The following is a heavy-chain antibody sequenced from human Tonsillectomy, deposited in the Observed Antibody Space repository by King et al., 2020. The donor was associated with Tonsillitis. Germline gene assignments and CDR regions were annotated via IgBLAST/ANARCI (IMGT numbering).Heavy chain of an antibody. V-gene: IGHV3-21*01. J-gene: IGHJ4*02. CDR3: ARDVVPTARYYFDY. Sequence: QLVQSGGGLVKPGGSLRLSCVASGFTFSSYNINWVRQAPGKGLEWVSSISGSGSYIYYADSMKDRFTISRDNAKNSLYLQMSSLRAEDTAVYYCARDVVPTARYYFDYWGQGTLVTVSS. CDR2: ISGSGSYI. CDR1: GFTFSSYN. D-gene: IGHD2-2*01.